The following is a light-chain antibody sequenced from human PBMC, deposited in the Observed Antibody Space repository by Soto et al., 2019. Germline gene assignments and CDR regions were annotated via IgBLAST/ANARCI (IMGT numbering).Light chain of an antibody. J-gene: IGKJ2*01. CDR3: QHYGSSPPDT. Sequence: EIVVTQSPGTLSLSLGERATLSCRASQSVSSNYVAWYQQKPGQAPRLLIYGTFRRAAGIPDRFSASGSGTDFSLTISRLTTEDFEVYYCQHYGSSPPDTFGKGTKVEIK. CDR2: GTF. V-gene: IGKV3-20*01. CDR1: QSVSSNY.